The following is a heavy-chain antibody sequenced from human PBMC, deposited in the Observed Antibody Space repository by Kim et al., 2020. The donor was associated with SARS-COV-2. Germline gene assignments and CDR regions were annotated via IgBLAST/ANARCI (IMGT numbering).Heavy chain of an antibody. CDR3: AGHASALGYFDY. Sequence: TPPIQKRITIAVDTSQNQFSLKLSSVTAADTAVYYCAGHASALGYFDYWGQGTLVTVSS. V-gene: IGHV4-59*08. J-gene: IGHJ4*02. D-gene: IGHD3-16*01.